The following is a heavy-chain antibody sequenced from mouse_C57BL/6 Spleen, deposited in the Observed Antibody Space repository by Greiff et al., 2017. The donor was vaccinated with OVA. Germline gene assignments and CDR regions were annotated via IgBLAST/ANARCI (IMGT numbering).Heavy chain of an antibody. Sequence: ESGPGLVKPSQSLSLTCSVTGYSITSGYYWNWIRQFPGNKLECMGYISYDGSNNYNPSLKNRISITRDTSKNQFFLKLNSVTTEDTATYYCALDELLRYFDVWGTGTTVTVSS. CDR3: ALDELLRYFDV. V-gene: IGHV3-6*01. J-gene: IGHJ1*03. D-gene: IGHD1-1*01. CDR2: ISYDGSN. CDR1: GYSITSGYY.